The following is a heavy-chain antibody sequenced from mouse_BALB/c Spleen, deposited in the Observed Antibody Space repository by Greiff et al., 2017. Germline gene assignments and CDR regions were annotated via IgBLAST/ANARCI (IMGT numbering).Heavy chain of an antibody. D-gene: IGHD1-1*01. V-gene: IGHV1-63*02. CDR1: GYTFTNYW. Sequence: QVQLQQSGAELVRPGASVKISCKASGYTFTNYWIGWVKQRPGHGLEWIGDIYPGGGYTNYNEKFTGKATLTADTSSSTAYMQLSSLTAEDSAIDYGARDDYYGSGVLDYWGQGTTLTVSS. CDR2: IYPGGGYT. J-gene: IGHJ2*01. CDR3: ARDDYYGSGVLDY.